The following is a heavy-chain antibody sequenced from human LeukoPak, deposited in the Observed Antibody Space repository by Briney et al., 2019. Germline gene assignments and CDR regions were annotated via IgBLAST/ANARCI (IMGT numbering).Heavy chain of an antibody. CDR2: IYHSGST. CDR1: GYSISSGYY. J-gene: IGHJ5*02. D-gene: IGHD4-17*01. Sequence: PSETLSLTCAVSGYSISSGYYWGWIRQPPGKGLEWIGSIYHSGSTYYNPSLKSRVTISVDTSKNQFSLKLSSVTAADTAVHYCARHPFLTVTGFDPWGQGTLVTVSS. V-gene: IGHV4-38-2*01. CDR3: ARHPFLTVTGFDP.